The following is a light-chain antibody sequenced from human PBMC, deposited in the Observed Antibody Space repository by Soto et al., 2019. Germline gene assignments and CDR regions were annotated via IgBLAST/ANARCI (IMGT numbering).Light chain of an antibody. J-gene: IGKJ5*01. V-gene: IGKV3-15*01. CDR1: QSVSSN. CDR3: QQYHNWPIT. CDR2: DAS. Sequence: EIVMTQSPATLSVSPGESATLSCRASQSVSSNLAWHQQKPGQAPRILMYDASTRATGISARFSGSGSGTEFTLTISSLQSEGFAVYYCQQYHNWPITFGQGTRLEIK.